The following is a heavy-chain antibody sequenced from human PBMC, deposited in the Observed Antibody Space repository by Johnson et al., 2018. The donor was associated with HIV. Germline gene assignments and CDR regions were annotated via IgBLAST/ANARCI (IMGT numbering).Heavy chain of an antibody. CDR1: GFTFSSYG. Sequence: VQLVESGGGVVQPGGSLRLPCAASGFTFSSYGMHWVRQDPGKGLEWVAFIRYDGSNKYYADSVKGRFTISRDNSKNTLYLQMNSLRAEDTAVYYCARVHPAVAGNDAFDIWGQGTMVTVSS. CDR3: ARVHPAVAGNDAFDI. J-gene: IGHJ3*02. V-gene: IGHV3-30*02. D-gene: IGHD6-19*01. CDR2: IRYDGSNK.